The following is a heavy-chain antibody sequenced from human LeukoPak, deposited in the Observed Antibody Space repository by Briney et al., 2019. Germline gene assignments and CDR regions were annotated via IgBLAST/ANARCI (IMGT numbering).Heavy chain of an antibody. D-gene: IGHD3-10*01. V-gene: IGHV4-59*01. CDR1: GGSISSYY. CDR3: ARATPITMVRGVIDHFDY. CDR2: IYYSGST. J-gene: IGHJ4*02. Sequence: SETLSLTCTVSGGSISSYYWSWIRQPPGKGLEWIGYIYYSGSTNYNPSLKSRVTISVETSKNQFSLKLSSVTAADTAVYYCARATPITMVRGVIDHFDYWGQGTLVTVSS.